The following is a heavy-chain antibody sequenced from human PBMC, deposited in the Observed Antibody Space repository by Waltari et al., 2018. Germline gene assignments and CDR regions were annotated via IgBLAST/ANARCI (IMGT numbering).Heavy chain of an antibody. CDR2: SYYSGST. J-gene: IGHJ4*02. Sequence: QVQLQDSGTGLVKPSETRSLTCTVSGSSISSYCFSWVRQHPGKGLELIGYSYYSGSTNYIPSLKSRVTISVDTSKNQFSRKLSSVTAADTAVYYCAREVDWYYFDYWGQGTLVTVSS. D-gene: IGHD3-9*01. CDR3: AREVDWYYFDY. CDR1: GSSISSYC. V-gene: IGHV4-59*01.